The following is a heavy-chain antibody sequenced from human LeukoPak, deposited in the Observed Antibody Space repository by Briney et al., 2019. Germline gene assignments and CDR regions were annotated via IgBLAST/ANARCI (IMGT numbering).Heavy chain of an antibody. J-gene: IGHJ3*02. Sequence: PGGSLRLSCAACGFTFSSYGMHWVRQAPGKGLEWVAFIRYDGSNKYYADSVKGRFTISRDNSKNTLYLQMESLRAEDTSVYYCAKANVLYALRGAFDIWGQGTMVTISS. CDR1: GFTFSSYG. CDR2: IRYDGSNK. V-gene: IGHV3-30*02. CDR3: AKANVLYALRGAFDI. D-gene: IGHD5/OR15-5a*01.